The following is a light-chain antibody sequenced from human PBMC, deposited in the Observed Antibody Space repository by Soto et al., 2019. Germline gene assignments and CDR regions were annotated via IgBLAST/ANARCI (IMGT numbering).Light chain of an antibody. CDR1: HSISNW. V-gene: IGKV1-5*03. J-gene: IGKJ1*01. Sequence: DIQKTQSPSTLSASVGDRVTITCRASHSISNWLAWYQQKPGKAPKLLIYRASHLEGGVPSRFSGRGSGTEFTLTISSLQPDDFATYYGQQYDNYSRTFGQGTKVDI. CDR2: RAS. CDR3: QQYDNYSRT.